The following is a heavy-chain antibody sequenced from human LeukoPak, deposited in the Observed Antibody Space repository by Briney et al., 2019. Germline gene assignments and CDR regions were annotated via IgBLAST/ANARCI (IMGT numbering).Heavy chain of an antibody. CDR3: AREDYGDVYFDY. D-gene: IGHD4-17*01. J-gene: IGHJ4*02. V-gene: IGHV3-30-3*01. Sequence: PGRSLRLSCAASGLTFSSYAMHWVRQAPGKGLEWVAVISYDGSNKYYADSVKGRFTISRDNSKNTLYLQMNSLRAEDTSVYYCAREDYGDVYFDYWGQGTLVTVSS. CDR1: GLTFSSYA. CDR2: ISYDGSNK.